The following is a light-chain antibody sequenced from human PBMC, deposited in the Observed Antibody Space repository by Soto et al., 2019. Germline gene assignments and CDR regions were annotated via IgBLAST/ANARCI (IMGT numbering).Light chain of an antibody. CDR1: QGIYSY. V-gene: IGKV1-9*01. Sequence: DIQLTQSPSFLSASVGDRVTITCRASQGIYSYLAWYQQHPGKAPKLLIYGASNLHSGVPSRFSGSGSGTEFTLTLSSLQPEDFATYYCQQSYSTPRTFGQGTKLEIK. J-gene: IGKJ2*02. CDR2: GAS. CDR3: QQSYSTPRT.